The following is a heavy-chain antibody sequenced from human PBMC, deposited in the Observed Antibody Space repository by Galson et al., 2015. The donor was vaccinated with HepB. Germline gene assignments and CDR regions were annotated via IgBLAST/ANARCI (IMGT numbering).Heavy chain of an antibody. CDR1: GGTFSSYT. CDR3: AREFGDLYYFDY. J-gene: IGHJ4*02. CDR2: ISAYNGNT. V-gene: IGHV1-18*01. D-gene: IGHD3-16*01. Sequence: SVKVSCKASGGTFSSYTISWVRQAPGQGLEWMGWISAYNGNTNYAQKLQGRVTMTTDTSTSTAYMELRSLRSDDTAVYYCAREFGDLYYFDYWGQGTLVTVSS.